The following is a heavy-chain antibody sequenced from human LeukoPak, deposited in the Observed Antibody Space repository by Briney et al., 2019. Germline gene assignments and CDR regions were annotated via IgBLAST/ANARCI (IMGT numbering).Heavy chain of an antibody. J-gene: IGHJ4*02. Sequence: GASVKVPCKASGYTFTSYAMNWVRQAPGQGLEWMGWINTNTGNPTYAQGFTGRFVFSLDTSVSTAYLQISSLKAEDTAVYYCASTVYGDYLAYDYLNYWGQGTLVTVSS. D-gene: IGHD4-17*01. CDR3: ASTVYGDYLAYDYLNY. CDR1: GYTFTSYA. V-gene: IGHV7-4-1*02. CDR2: INTNTGNP.